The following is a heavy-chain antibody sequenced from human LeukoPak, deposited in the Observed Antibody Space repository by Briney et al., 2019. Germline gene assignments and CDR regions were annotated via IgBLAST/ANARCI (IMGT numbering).Heavy chain of an antibody. CDR2: IYSGGST. V-gene: IGHV3-53*04. CDR1: GFTASSNY. Sequence: PGGSLRLSCAASGFTASSNYMSWVRQAPGKGLEWVSVIYSGGSTYYADSVKGRFTISRHNSKNTLYLQMNSLRAEDTAVYYCAREFGYGDDYWGQGTLVTVSS. CDR3: AREFGYGDDY. J-gene: IGHJ4*02. D-gene: IGHD5-12*01.